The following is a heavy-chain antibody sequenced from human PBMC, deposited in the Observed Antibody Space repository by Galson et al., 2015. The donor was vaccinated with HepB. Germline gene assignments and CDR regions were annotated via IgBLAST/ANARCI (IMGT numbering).Heavy chain of an antibody. J-gene: IGHJ2*01. V-gene: IGHV3-33*01. Sequence: SLRLSCAASGFTFSRYGMHWARQAPGKGLEWVAVIWYDGSNRYYADSVKDRFTISRDNSKSTVYLQMNSLRAEDTAVYYCARVGGGPPNWYSDLWGRGTLVTVSS. CDR2: IWYDGSNR. D-gene: IGHD3-10*01. CDR3: ARVGGGPPNWYSDL. CDR1: GFTFSRYG.